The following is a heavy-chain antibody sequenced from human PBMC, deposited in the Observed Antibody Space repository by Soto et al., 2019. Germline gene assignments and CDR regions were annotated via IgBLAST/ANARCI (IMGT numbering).Heavy chain of an antibody. D-gene: IGHD1-1*01. J-gene: IGHJ4*02. CDR1: GYSFTSYW. CDR3: ARIPSTGPYYFDY. V-gene: IGHV5-51*01. CDR2: IYPGDSDT. Sequence: GASLKISCKASGYSFTSYWIGWVRQMPGKGLEWMGIIYPGDSDTRYSPSFQGQVTISADKSISTASLQWSSLKASDTAMYYCARIPSTGPYYFDYWGQGTLVTVSS.